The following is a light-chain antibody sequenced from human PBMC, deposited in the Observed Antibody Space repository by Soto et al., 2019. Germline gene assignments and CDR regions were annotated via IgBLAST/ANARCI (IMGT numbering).Light chain of an antibody. V-gene: IGKV3-20*01. Sequence: VLLTQSPVSLSLSPGEKATLSCRDSQSVSINYLAWYQQKPGQAPRLLIYGVSSRATGIPDRFSGSGSGTDFTLTISRLEPEDFAVYYCQQYGNSRTFGQGTKVDIK. CDR3: QQYGNSRT. J-gene: IGKJ1*01. CDR2: GVS. CDR1: QSVSINY.